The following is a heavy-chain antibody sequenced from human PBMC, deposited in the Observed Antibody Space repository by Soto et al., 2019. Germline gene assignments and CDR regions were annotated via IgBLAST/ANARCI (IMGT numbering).Heavy chain of an antibody. Sequence: EVQLVESGGGLVKPGGSLRLYCAASGFTFSSYTMHWVRQAPGKGLEWVSSISSGTSYIYYADSVKGRFTISRDNAKDSLYLQMNSLRAEDTAVYYCARSFGAMGAIDYWGQGTLVTVSS. CDR1: GFTFSSYT. D-gene: IGHD5-18*01. CDR3: ARSFGAMGAIDY. V-gene: IGHV3-21*01. CDR2: ISSGTSYI. J-gene: IGHJ4*02.